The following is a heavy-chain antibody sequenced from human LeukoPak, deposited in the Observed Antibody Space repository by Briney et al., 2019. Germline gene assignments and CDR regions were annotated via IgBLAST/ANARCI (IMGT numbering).Heavy chain of an antibody. D-gene: IGHD3-10*01. J-gene: IGHJ4*02. CDR3: ARDLLWFGELPYYFDY. V-gene: IGHV1-2*02. Sequence: GASVKVSCKASGYTFTGYYMHWVRQAPGQGLEWMGGINPNSGGTNYAQKFQGRVTMTRDTSISTAYMELSRLRSDDTAVYYCARDLLWFGELPYYFDYWGQGTLVTVSS. CDR2: INPNSGGT. CDR1: GYTFTGYY.